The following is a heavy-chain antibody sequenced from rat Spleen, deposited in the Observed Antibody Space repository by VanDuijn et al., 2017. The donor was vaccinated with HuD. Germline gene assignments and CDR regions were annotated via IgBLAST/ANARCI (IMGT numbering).Heavy chain of an antibody. J-gene: IGHJ4*01. CDR3: ARFYYDGAMDA. V-gene: IGHV5-19*01. D-gene: IGHD1-12*02. CDR2: ISPSGVDT. Sequence: EVQLVESGGGLVQPGRSLKLSCVVSGFTFSNRAMHWIRQAPAKGLEWVASISPSGVDTCSRDSEKRRFTISRDNAKNTQYLQMDSLRSEDTATYHCARFYYDGAMDAWGQGAAVTVSS. CDR1: GFTFSNRA.